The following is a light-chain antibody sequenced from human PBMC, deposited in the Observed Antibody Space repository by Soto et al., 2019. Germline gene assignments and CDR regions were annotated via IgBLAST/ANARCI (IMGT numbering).Light chain of an antibody. V-gene: IGKV3-11*01. CDR3: QQRSHWPT. CDR2: DAS. CDR1: QSLSSY. Sequence: EIVLTQSPATLSLSPGERATLSRRASQSLSSYLAWYQQKPGQAPRLLIYDASNRATGIPARFSGSGSGTDFTLTISSLEPEDFAVYYCQQRSHWPTFGQGTKLEIK. J-gene: IGKJ2*01.